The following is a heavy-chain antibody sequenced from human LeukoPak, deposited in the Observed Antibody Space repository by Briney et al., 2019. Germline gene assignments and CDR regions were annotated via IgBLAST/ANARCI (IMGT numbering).Heavy chain of an antibody. CDR2: IYHSGST. CDR1: GGSISSSNW. D-gene: IGHD1-26*01. J-gene: IGHJ4*02. V-gene: IGHV4-4*02. Sequence: PSETLSLTCAVSGGSISSSNWWSWVRQPPGKGLEWIGEIYHSGSTNYNPSLKSRVTISVDKSKNQFSLKLSSVTAADTAVHYCARDSGGSYYTRNYFDYWGQGTLGTVSS. CDR3: ARDSGGSYYTRNYFDY.